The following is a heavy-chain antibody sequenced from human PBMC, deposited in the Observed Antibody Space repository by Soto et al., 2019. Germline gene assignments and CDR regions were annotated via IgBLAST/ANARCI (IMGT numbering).Heavy chain of an antibody. CDR1: GFTFSTYT. V-gene: IGHV3-21*04. CDR3: AKARKYSSPYDS. J-gene: IGHJ5*01. Sequence: EVQLVESGGGLVKPGGSLRLSCAASGFTFSTYTMNWVRQAPGRGLEWVSSISSSSSYIYYADSVKGRFTISRDSSTDTVYLQMYSLRVEDTAVYYCAKARKYSSPYDSWGQGTLVTVSS. CDR2: ISSSSSYI. D-gene: IGHD6-19*01.